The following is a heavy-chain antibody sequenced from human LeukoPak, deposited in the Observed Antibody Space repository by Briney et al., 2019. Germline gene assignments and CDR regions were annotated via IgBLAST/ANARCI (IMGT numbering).Heavy chain of an antibody. CDR3: ATDRGGYSYGL. J-gene: IGHJ4*02. CDR2: LSYDGNKK. CDR1: GFTFSSYG. Sequence: GGSLRLSCAASGFTFSSYGMHWVRQAPGKGLEWVAVLSYDGNKKYYADSVKGRFTISRDNFQNTLNLQMDSLRAEDTAVYYCATDRGGYSYGLWGQGTLVTVSS. D-gene: IGHD5-18*01. V-gene: IGHV3-30*03.